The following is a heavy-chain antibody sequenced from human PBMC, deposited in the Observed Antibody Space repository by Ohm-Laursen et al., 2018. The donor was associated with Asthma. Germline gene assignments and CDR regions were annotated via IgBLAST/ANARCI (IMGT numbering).Heavy chain of an antibody. D-gene: IGHD1-26*01. CDR3: ARENDVVGGSSSKWVYDYYGMDV. J-gene: IGHJ6*02. Sequence: SDTLSLTCTVSGGSVSSGSHYWSWIRQHPEKGLEWIGYIYYSGSTYYNPSLKSRVTISVDTSKNQFSLKLSSVTAADTAVYYCARENDVVGGSSSKWVYDYYGMDVWGQGTTVTVSS. CDR2: IYYSGST. V-gene: IGHV4-31*03. CDR1: GGSVSSGSHY.